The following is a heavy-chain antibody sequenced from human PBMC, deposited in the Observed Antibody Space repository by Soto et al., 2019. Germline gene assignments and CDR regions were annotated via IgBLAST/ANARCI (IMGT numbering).Heavy chain of an antibody. J-gene: IGHJ6*03. V-gene: IGHV3-9*01. CDR2: ISWNSGSI. D-gene: IGHD6-6*01. CDR1: GFTFDDYA. Sequence: EVQLVESGGGLVQPGRSLRLSCAASGFTFDDYAMHWVRQAPGKGLEWVSGISWNSGSIGYADSVKGRFTISRDNAKNSLYLQMNSLRAEDTALYYCAKGPGIAARLPVRYMDVWGKGTTVTVSS. CDR3: AKGPGIAARLPVRYMDV.